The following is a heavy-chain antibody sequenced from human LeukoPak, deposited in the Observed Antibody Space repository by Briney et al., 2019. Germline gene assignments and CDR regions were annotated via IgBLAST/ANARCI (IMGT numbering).Heavy chain of an antibody. V-gene: IGHV3-21*01. CDR3: ARVKGSNRGGSYYYYYMDV. J-gene: IGHJ6*03. CDR2: ISSSSSYI. D-gene: IGHD6-13*01. CDR1: GFTFSSYS. Sequence: GGSLRLSCAASGFTFSSYSMSWVRQAPGKGLEWVSSISSSSSYIYYADSVKGRFTISRDNAKNSLYLQMNSLRAEDTAVYYCARVKGSNRGGSYYYYYMDVWGKGTTVTISS.